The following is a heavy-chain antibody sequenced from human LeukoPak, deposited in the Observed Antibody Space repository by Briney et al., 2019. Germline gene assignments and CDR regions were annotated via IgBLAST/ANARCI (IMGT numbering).Heavy chain of an antibody. Sequence: SETPSLTCAVYGGSFSGYYSSWIREPPGKGRKWIGEINHSGSTNYTPSLKSRVTISVHTSKNQFNLKLSSVTAADTDVYYCARVNTAMAVDYWGQGSLVTVSS. J-gene: IGHJ4*02. D-gene: IGHD5-18*01. CDR3: ARVNTAMAVDY. CDR1: GGSFSGYY. CDR2: INHSGST. V-gene: IGHV4-34*01.